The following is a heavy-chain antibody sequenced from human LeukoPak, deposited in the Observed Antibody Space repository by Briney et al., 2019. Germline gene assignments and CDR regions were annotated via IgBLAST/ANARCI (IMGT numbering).Heavy chain of an antibody. CDR3: ARDSSQHYYMDV. CDR2: IYGGGST. Sequence: PGGSLTLSCAVSGFTVSSNYMSCVRQARGKGLECVSVIYGGGSTYYADPVKGRVTISRDNTKNPLYLQMSSRRAEDTAVYYFARDSSQHYYMDVRGKGTTVTVSS. CDR1: GFTVSSNY. V-gene: IGHV3-53*01. J-gene: IGHJ6*03.